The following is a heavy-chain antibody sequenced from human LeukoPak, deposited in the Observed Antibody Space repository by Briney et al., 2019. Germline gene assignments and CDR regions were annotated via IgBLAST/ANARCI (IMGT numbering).Heavy chain of an antibody. CDR3: ARRGVYYDSSGHHVDY. CDR2: IHTSGST. J-gene: IGHJ4*02. Sequence: SETLSLTCTVSGGSISSYYWSWIRQPAGKGLEWIGRIHTSGSTNYNPSLKSRVTISVDTSKNQFSLKLSSVTAADTAVYYCARRGVYYDSSGHHVDYWGQGTLVTVSS. CDR1: GGSISSYY. D-gene: IGHD3-22*01. V-gene: IGHV4-4*07.